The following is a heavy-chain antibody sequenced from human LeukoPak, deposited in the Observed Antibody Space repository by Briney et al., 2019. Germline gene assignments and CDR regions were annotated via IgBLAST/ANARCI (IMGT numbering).Heavy chain of an antibody. J-gene: IGHJ6*02. Sequence: PGGSLRLSCAASEFTFRSYWMSWVRLAPGKGLEWVASIKEDGSEKFYVGSVKGRFTISRDNAKNSLFLQMNSLRAEDTAVYYCARRKYYSDSSGYYYVHYYYGLDVGGQGTTVIVSS. CDR3: ARRKYYSDSSGYYYVHYYYGLDV. V-gene: IGHV3-7*01. CDR1: EFTFRSYW. D-gene: IGHD3-22*01. CDR2: IKEDGSEK.